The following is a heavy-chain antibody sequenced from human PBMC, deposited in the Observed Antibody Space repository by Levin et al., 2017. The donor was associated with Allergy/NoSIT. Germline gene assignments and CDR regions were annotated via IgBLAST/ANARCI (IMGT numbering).Heavy chain of an antibody. CDR3: TTSPGSYYPNWFDP. V-gene: IGHV3-15*01. CDR1: GFTFSNAW. D-gene: IGHD3-10*01. J-gene: IGHJ5*02. Sequence: GGSLRLSCAASGFTFSNAWMSWVRQAPGKGLEWVGRIKSKTDGGTTDYAAPVKGRFTISRDDSKNTLYLQMNSLKTEDTAVYYCTTSPGSYYPNWFDPWGQGTLVTVSS. CDR2: IKSKTDGGTT.